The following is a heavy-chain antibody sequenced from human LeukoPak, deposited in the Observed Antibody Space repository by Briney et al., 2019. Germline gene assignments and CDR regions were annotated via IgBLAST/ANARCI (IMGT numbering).Heavy chain of an antibody. CDR1: GGSISSNNW. CDR3: ARDEAADPRSTDYYYYMDV. D-gene: IGHD6-13*01. Sequence: PSETLSLTCAVSGGSISSNNWWSWVRQPPGKGLEWIGSIYHSGSTYYNPSLKSRVTISVDTSKNLFSLKLTSVTAADTAVYYCARDEAADPRSTDYYYYMDVWGKGTTVTVSS. CDR2: IYHSGST. V-gene: IGHV4-4*02. J-gene: IGHJ6*03.